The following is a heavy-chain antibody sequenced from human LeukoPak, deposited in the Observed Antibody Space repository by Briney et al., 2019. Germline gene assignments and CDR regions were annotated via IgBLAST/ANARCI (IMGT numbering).Heavy chain of an antibody. J-gene: IGHJ4*02. Sequence: GGSLRLSCTASGFTFDDYGVSWVRQAPGKGLEWVSVIYSGGSTYYADSVKDRFTISRDNAKNSLYLQMNSLRAEDTAVYYCARASILTGSLDYWGQGTLVTVSS. CDR2: IYSGGST. V-gene: IGHV3-66*01. CDR3: ARASILTGSLDY. CDR1: GFTFDDYG. D-gene: IGHD3-9*01.